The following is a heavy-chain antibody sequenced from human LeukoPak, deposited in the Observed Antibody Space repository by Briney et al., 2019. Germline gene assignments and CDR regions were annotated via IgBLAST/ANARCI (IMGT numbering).Heavy chain of an antibody. CDR2: ISGSSSYT. CDR3: ASASGYYYDY. V-gene: IGHV3-11*03. J-gene: IGHJ4*02. D-gene: IGHD3-22*01. CDR1: GFTFSDYY. Sequence: TGGSLRLSCAASGFTFSDYYMSWIRQAPGKGLEWVSYISGSSSYTNYADSVRGRFTISRDNAKNSLYVQMNSLRAEDTAVYYCASASGYYYDYWGQGTLVTVSS.